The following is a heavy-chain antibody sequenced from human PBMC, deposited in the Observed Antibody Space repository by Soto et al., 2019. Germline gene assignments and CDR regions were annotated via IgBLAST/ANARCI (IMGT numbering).Heavy chain of an antibody. J-gene: IGHJ6*02. CDR3: AKAMEVEGYYYGVDV. D-gene: IGHD2-15*01. V-gene: IGHV3-9*01. Sequence: PGGSLRLSCAASGFTFDDYAMHWVRQAPGKGLEWVSGISWNSGSIGYADSVKGRFTISRDNAKNSLYLQMNSLRAEDTALYYFAKAMEVEGYYYGVDVWSQGT. CDR2: ISWNSGSI. CDR1: GFTFDDYA.